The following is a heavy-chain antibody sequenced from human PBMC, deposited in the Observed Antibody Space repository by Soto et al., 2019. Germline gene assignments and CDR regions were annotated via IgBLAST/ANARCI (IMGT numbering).Heavy chain of an antibody. J-gene: IGHJ5*02. CDR2: IYYSGST. CDR3: ARAYCGGDCYSAPDWFDP. D-gene: IGHD2-21*02. V-gene: IGHV4-61*01. Sequence: SETLSLTCTVSGGSVSSGSYYWSWIRQPPGKGLEWIGYIYYSGSTNYNPSLKSRVTISVDTSKNQFSLKLSSVTAADTAVYYCARAYCGGDCYSAPDWFDPWGQGTLVTVSS. CDR1: GGSVSSGSYY.